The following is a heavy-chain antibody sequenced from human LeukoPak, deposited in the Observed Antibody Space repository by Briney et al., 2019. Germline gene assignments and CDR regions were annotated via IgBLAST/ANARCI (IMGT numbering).Heavy chain of an antibody. CDR3: ARERGRSYGSVPYYYYYMDV. V-gene: IGHV4-59*01. Sequence: PSETPSLTCTVSGGSISSYYWTWIRQPPGKGLEWIGYIYYSGSTNYNPSLKSRVTISVDTSKNQFSLKLSSVTAADTAVYYCARERGRSYGSVPYYYYYMDVWGKGTTVTVSS. J-gene: IGHJ6*03. CDR1: GGSISSYY. D-gene: IGHD5-18*01. CDR2: IYYSGST.